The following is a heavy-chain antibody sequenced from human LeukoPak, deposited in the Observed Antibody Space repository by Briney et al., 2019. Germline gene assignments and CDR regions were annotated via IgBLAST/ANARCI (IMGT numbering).Heavy chain of an antibody. J-gene: IGHJ4*02. V-gene: IGHV3-30*03. CDR3: ARGDITMVRGVIIPSLDY. D-gene: IGHD3-10*01. CDR2: ISYDGSNK. CDR1: GFAFSSYG. Sequence: PGGSLRLSCAASGFAFSSYGMHWVRQAPGKGLEWVAVISYDGSNKYYADSVKGRFTISRDNSKNTLYLQMNSLRAEDTAVYYCARGDITMVRGVIIPSLDYWGQGTLVTVSS.